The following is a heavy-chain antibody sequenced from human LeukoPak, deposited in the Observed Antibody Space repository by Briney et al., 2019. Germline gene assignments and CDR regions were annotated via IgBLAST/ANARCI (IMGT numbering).Heavy chain of an antibody. V-gene: IGHV4-39*01. CDR3: ARPLTGTTWPTNAFDI. CDR2: IYYSGST. Sequence: PSETLSLTCTVSGGSISSSSYYWGWIRQPPGKGLEWIGSIYYSGSTYYNPSLKSRVTISVDTSKNQFSLKLSSVTAADTAVYYCARPLTGTTWPTNAFDIWGQGTMVTVSS. CDR1: GGSISSSSYY. J-gene: IGHJ3*02. D-gene: IGHD1-7*01.